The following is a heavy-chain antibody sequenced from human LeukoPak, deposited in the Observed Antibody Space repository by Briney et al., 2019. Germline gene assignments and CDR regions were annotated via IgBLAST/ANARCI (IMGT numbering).Heavy chain of an antibody. J-gene: IGHJ5*02. CDR3: VRVGTYFLLS. V-gene: IGHV4-4*02. CDR2: IDHSGST. CDR1: GGSISSNW. D-gene: IGHD1-26*01. Sequence: PSRTLSLTCAVSGGSISSNWWSWVRQPPGKGLEWSGEIDHSGSTNENPSLKSRVTISLYKSESQCSLKLSSLTAAATAVYYCVRVGTYFLLSWGQGTLVTVSS.